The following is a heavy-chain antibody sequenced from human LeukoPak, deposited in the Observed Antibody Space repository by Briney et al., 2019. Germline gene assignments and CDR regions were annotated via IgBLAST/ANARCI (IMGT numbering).Heavy chain of an antibody. CDR2: ISHNGETK. CDR3: YCSGGSCYGSGY. Sequence: GGSLRLSCAASGFTFSDHYMIWLRQAPGKGLEAISYISHNGETKYYADSVKGRLSISRDNAKSSLYLQMNSLRAEDTAVYYCYCSGGSCYGSGYWGQGTLVTVSS. CDR1: GFTFSDHY. V-gene: IGHV3-11*01. J-gene: IGHJ4*02. D-gene: IGHD2-15*01.